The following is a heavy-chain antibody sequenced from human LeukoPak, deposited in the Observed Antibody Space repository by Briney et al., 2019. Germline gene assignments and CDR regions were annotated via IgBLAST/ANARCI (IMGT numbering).Heavy chain of an antibody. CDR2: ISGSGGST. D-gene: IGHD3-10*01. CDR3: ATPVCHGSDPSLYSYMDV. J-gene: IGHJ6*03. CDR1: GFTFRRDG. Sequence: PGRSLRLSCAASGFTFRRDGMSWVRQAPGKGREWVSAISGSGGSTFYGDSVKGRFTIPRDNPKNTLYLQLNSLSAEDTAVSYCATPVCHGSDPSLYSYMDVWGQGTTVTISS. V-gene: IGHV3-23*01.